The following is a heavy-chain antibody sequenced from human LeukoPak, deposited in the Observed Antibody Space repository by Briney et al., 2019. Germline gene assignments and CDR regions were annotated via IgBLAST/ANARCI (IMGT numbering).Heavy chain of an antibody. CDR3: ARFITVVTSGAFDI. V-gene: IGHV3-48*02. Sequence: PGGSLRLSCAASGFTFRCYAMQWVRQAPGKGLEWVSYITYNSGTIFYADSVKGRFTISRDNAKDSLYLQMSSLRDEDTAVYYCARFITVVTSGAFDIWGQGTMVTVSS. CDR1: GFTFRCYA. CDR2: ITYNSGTI. D-gene: IGHD4-23*01. J-gene: IGHJ3*02.